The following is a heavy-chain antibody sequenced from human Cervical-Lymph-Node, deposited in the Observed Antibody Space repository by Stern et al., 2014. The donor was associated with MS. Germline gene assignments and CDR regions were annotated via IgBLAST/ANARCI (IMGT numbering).Heavy chain of an antibody. CDR3: ARGGVVATTSVPFAFDI. V-gene: IGHV4-34*10. CDR1: GGSFSGYY. Sequence: VQLVESGPGLVQPSETLSLTCAVYGGSFSGYYWSWVRQPPGKGLEWIGEINHSGSSTYTPSLKSLLTISVDTSKNQISLKLSSVTAADTAIYFCARGGVVATTSVPFAFDIWGQGTMVTVSS. D-gene: IGHD2-21*02. CDR2: INHSGSS. J-gene: IGHJ3*02.